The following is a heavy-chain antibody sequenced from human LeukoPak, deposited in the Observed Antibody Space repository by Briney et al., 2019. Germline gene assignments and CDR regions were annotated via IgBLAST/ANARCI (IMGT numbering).Heavy chain of an antibody. J-gene: IGHJ5*02. CDR3: AKDHDVCSSTSCYPSPWGYWFDP. V-gene: IGHV3-23*01. CDR2: ISGSGGST. Sequence: GGSLRLSCAASGFTFSSYAMSWVRQAPGKGLEWVSAISGSGGSTYYADSVKGRFTISRDNSKNTLYLQMNSLRAEDTAVYYCAKDHDVCSSTSCYPSPWGYWFDPWGQGTLVTVSS. D-gene: IGHD2-2*01. CDR1: GFTFSSYA.